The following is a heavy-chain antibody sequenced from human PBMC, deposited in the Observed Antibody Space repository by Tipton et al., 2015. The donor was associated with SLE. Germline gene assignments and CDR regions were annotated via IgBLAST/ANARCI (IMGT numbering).Heavy chain of an antibody. CDR3: ARVSIGSGWSYYFDY. V-gene: IGHV4-59*01. CDR1: GGSISSYY. J-gene: IGHJ4*02. CDR2: IYYSGST. Sequence: TLSLTCTVSGGSISSYYWSWIRQPPGKGLEWIGYIYYSGSTNYNPSLKSRVTISVDTSKNQFSLKLSSVTAADTAVYYCARVSIGSGWSYYFDYWGQGTLVTVSS. D-gene: IGHD6-19*01.